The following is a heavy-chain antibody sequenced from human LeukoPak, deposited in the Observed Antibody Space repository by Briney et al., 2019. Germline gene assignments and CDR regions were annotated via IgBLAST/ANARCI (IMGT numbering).Heavy chain of an antibody. Sequence: GASVKVSCKASGYTFTSYAMNWVRQAPGQGLEWMGWINPNSGGTNYAQKFQGRVTMTRDTSISTAYMELSRLRSDDTAVYYCARGPITMISLDRRSWFDPWGQGTLVTVSS. CDR2: INPNSGGT. CDR3: ARGPITMISLDRRSWFDP. V-gene: IGHV1-2*02. D-gene: IGHD3-22*01. CDR1: GYTFTSYA. J-gene: IGHJ5*02.